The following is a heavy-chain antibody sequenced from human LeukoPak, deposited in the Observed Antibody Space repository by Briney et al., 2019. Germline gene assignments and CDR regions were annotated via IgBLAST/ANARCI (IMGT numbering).Heavy chain of an antibody. CDR1: GYTFTSYA. J-gene: IGHJ4*02. CDR2: INAGNGNT. CDR3: ARDFGSIAAAGTFDY. V-gene: IGHV1-3*01. D-gene: IGHD6-13*01. Sequence: ASVTVSCKASGYTFTSYAMHWVRQAPGQRLEWMGWINAGNGNTKYSQKFQGRVTITRDTSASTAYMELSSLRSEDTAVYYCARDFGSIAAAGTFDYWGQGTLVTVSS.